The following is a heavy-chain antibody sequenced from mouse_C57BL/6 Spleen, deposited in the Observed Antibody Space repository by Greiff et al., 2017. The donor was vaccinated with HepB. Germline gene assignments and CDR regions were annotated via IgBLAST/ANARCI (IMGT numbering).Heavy chain of an antibody. D-gene: IGHD1-1*01. J-gene: IGHJ1*03. Sequence: VQLQQSGPELVKPGASVKISCKASGYAFSSSWMNWVKQRPGKGLEWSGRSYPGDGDTNYNGKFKGTATLTADKSSSTAFMQLSSLTSEDSAVYFCAREEITTVGYFDVWGTGTTVTVSS. CDR3: AREEITTVGYFDV. V-gene: IGHV1-82*01. CDR2: SYPGDGDT. CDR1: GYAFSSSW.